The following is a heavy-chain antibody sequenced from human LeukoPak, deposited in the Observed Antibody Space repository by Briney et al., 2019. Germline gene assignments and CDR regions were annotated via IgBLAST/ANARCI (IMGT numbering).Heavy chain of an antibody. CDR2: INHSGGT. D-gene: IGHD5-24*01. CDR3: ARESNSPLDY. CDR1: GGSFSGYY. J-gene: IGHJ4*02. Sequence: PSETLSLTCAVYGGSFSGYYWSWIRQPPGKGLEWIGEINHSGGTNYNPSLKSRVTISVDTSKNQFSLKLSSVTAADTAVYYCARESNSPLDYCGQGTLVAVSS. V-gene: IGHV4-34*01.